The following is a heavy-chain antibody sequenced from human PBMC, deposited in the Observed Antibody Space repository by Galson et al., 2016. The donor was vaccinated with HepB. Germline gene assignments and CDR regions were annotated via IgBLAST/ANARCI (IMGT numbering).Heavy chain of an antibody. CDR3: ARDVRYSSGWDYYFDY. J-gene: IGHJ4*02. D-gene: IGHD6-19*01. CDR2: INPSGGST. CDR1: GFTFTSYY. Sequence: SVKVSCKASGFTFTSYYIHWVRQAPGQGLEWMGIINPSGGSTSYAQKFEGRVTMTRDTSTSTVHMELSSLRSEDTAVYYCARDVRYSSGWDYYFDYWGQGTLVTVSS. V-gene: IGHV1-46*01.